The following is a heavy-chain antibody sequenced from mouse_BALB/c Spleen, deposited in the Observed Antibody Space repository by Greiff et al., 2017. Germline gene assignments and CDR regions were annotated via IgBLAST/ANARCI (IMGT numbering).Heavy chain of an antibody. CDR2: IDPANGNT. Sequence: EVKLQESGAELVKPGASVKLSCTASGFNIKDTYMHWVKQRPEQGLEWIGRIDPANGNTKYDPKFQGKATITADTSSNTAYLQLSSLTSEDTAVYYCARARGGPMDYWGQGTSVTVSS. CDR3: ARARGGPMDY. CDR1: GFNIKDTY. J-gene: IGHJ4*01. V-gene: IGHV14-3*02.